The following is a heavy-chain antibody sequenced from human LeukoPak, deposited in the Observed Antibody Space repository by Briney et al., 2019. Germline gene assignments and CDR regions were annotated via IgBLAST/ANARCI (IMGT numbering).Heavy chain of an antibody. CDR1: GGSISGGGYY. CDR2: IYYSGST. Sequence: PSQTLSLTCTVSGGSISGGGYYWSWIRQHPGKGLEWIGYIYYSGSTYYNPSLKSRVTISVDTSKNQFSLKLSSVTAADTAVYYCARAPRRYYDSSGSELDYWGQGTLVTVSS. J-gene: IGHJ4*02. V-gene: IGHV4-31*03. CDR3: ARAPRRYYDSSGSELDY. D-gene: IGHD3-22*01.